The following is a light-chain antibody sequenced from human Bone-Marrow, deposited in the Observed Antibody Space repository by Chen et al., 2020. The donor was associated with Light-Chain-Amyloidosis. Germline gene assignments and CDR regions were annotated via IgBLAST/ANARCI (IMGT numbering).Light chain of an antibody. J-gene: IGKJ4*01. CDR2: GSS. CDR1: QTISSNY. V-gene: IGKV3-20*01. CDR3: QQYGTSPLT. Sequence: LVWMQSPGALSLSPGEGANHSCRASQTISSNYLTWYQQKFGQAPGLLIYGSSSRATGIPDRFTGSGSGTDFTLTINRLEPEDFAMYYCQQYGTSPLTFGGGTKVEIK.